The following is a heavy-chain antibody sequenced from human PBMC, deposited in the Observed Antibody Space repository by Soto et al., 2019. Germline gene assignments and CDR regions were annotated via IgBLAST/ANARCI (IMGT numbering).Heavy chain of an antibody. CDR2: ISGSGGST. D-gene: IGHD4-17*01. J-gene: IGHJ3*02. CDR3: AKDFPPGPYDYGDHGAQAGAFDI. Sequence: EVQLLESGGGLVQPGGSLRLSCAASGFTFSSYAMSWVRQAPGKGLEWVSAISGSGGSTYYADSVKGRFTLSRDNSKNTLYLQMNSLRAEDTAVYYCAKDFPPGPYDYGDHGAQAGAFDIWGQGTMVTVSS. V-gene: IGHV3-23*01. CDR1: GFTFSSYA.